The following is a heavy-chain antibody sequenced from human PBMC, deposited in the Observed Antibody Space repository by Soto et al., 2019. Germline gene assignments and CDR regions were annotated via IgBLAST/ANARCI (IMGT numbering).Heavy chain of an antibody. Sequence: GGSLRLSCAASGFTFSNAWMYWVRQAPGKGLEWVGRIKSKTDGGTTDYAAPVKGRFTISRDDSKNTLYLQMNSLKTEDTVVYYCTTDGYYYGSGISPNFDYWGQGTLVTVSS. CDR2: IKSKTDGGTT. J-gene: IGHJ4*02. CDR1: GFTFSNAW. CDR3: TTDGYYYGSGISPNFDY. V-gene: IGHV3-15*07. D-gene: IGHD3-10*01.